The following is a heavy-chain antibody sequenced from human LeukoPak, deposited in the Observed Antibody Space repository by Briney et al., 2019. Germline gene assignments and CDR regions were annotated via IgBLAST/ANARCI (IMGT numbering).Heavy chain of an antibody. Sequence: SETLSLTCTVSGGSISSYYWSWIRQSPGKGLEWIGYIYYSGSTNYNPSLKSRVTISVDTSKNQFSLKLSSVTAADTAVYYCARGPRGWSGYPYYFDYWGQGTLVTVSS. CDR2: IYYSGST. CDR3: ARGPRGWSGYPYYFDY. CDR1: GGSISSYY. J-gene: IGHJ4*02. D-gene: IGHD3-3*01. V-gene: IGHV4-59*01.